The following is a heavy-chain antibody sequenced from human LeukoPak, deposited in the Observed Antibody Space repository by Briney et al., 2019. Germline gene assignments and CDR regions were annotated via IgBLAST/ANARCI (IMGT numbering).Heavy chain of an antibody. CDR1: GFTFDDYA. J-gene: IGHJ4*02. V-gene: IGHV3-43*02. CDR3: AKDSVLRFLEWFPGYYFDY. CDR2: ISGDGGST. Sequence: GGSLRLSCAASGFTFDDYAMHWVRQAPGKGLEWVSLISGDGGSTYYADSVKGRFTISRDNSKNSLYLQMNSLRTGDTALYYCAKDSVLRFLEWFPGYYFDYWGQGTLVTVSS. D-gene: IGHD3-3*01.